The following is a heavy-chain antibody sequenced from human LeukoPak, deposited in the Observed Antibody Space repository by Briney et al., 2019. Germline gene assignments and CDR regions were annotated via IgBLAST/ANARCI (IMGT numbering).Heavy chain of an antibody. J-gene: IGHJ4*02. D-gene: IGHD2-2*01. CDR1: GFTFSTDW. CDR3: ARFYCSSTSCLEDY. V-gene: IGHV3-74*01. Sequence: GGSLRLSCAASGFTFSTDWMHWVRQAPGKGLVWVSRINSDGSTSYADSVKGRFTISRDNAKNTLYLQMNSLRAEDTAVYYCARFYCSSTSCLEDYWGQGTLVTVSS. CDR2: INSDGST.